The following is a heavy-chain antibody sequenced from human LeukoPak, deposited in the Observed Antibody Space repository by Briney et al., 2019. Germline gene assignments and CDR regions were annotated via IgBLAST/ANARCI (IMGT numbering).Heavy chain of an antibody. CDR2: IYYRGST. D-gene: IGHD2-21*01. V-gene: IGHV4-59*01. CDR3: ARAPQRSYQHNLHDP. J-gene: IGHJ5*02. CDR1: GCSISSYY. Sequence: PSETLSLTCTGSGCSISSYYWSWIRQPPGKGLEGMGYIYYRGSTNYNPSLNSRVTISVATSKNQFSLKMSSVTAAAPAVYYCARAPQRSYQHNLHDPWGQGTLVTVSP.